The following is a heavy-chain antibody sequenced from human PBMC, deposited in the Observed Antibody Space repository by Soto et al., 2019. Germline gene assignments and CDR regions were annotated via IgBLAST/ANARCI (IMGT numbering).Heavy chain of an antibody. CDR3: ARDLVHDYDILTGYYL. Sequence: GGSLRLSCATSGFTVSNYAMSWVRQAPGKGLEWVSSISSSSSNIYYADSVKGRFTISRDNAKNSLYLQMNSLRAEDTAVYYCARDLVHDYDILTGYYLWGQGTLVTVSS. D-gene: IGHD3-9*01. CDR1: GFTVSNYA. J-gene: IGHJ4*02. CDR2: ISSSSSNI. V-gene: IGHV3-21*01.